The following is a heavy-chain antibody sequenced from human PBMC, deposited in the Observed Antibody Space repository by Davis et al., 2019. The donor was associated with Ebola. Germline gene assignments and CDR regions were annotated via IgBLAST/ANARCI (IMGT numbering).Heavy chain of an antibody. CDR1: GFTFSSYG. CDR3: AREGYCSGGSCYDYGMDV. J-gene: IGHJ6*04. Sequence: GGSLRLSCAASGFTFSSYGMHWVRQAPGKGLEWVAVISYDGSNKYYADSVKGRFTISRDNSKNTLYLQMSSLRAEDTAVYYCAREGYCSGGSCYDYGMDVWGKGTTVTVSS. D-gene: IGHD2-15*01. V-gene: IGHV3-30*03. CDR2: ISYDGSNK.